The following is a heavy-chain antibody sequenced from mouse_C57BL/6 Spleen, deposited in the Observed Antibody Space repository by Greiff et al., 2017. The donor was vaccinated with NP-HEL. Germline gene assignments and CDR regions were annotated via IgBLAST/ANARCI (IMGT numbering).Heavy chain of an antibody. Sequence: VQLQQPGTELVKPGASVKLSCKASGYTFTSYWMHWVRQRPGQGLEWIGNINPSNGGTNYNEKFKSKATLTVDKSSSTAYMQLSSLTSEDSAVYYCARSHTTVVALYAMGYWGQGTSVTVSS. CDR1: GYTFTSYW. CDR3: ARSHTTVVALYAMGY. J-gene: IGHJ4*01. D-gene: IGHD1-1*01. CDR2: INPSNGGT. V-gene: IGHV1-53*01.